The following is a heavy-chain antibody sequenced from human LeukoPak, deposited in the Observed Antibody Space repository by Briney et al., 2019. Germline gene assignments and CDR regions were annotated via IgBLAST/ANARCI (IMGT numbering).Heavy chain of an antibody. CDR1: GFTFSSYW. D-gene: IGHD3-22*01. J-gene: IGHJ6*03. V-gene: IGHV3-7*01. Sequence: PGGSLRLSCAASGFTFSSYWMSWVRQAPGKGLEWVANIKQDGSEKYYVDSVKGRFTISRDNAKKSLYLQMNSLRAEDTAVYYCARDYYDSSGYRDLYYMDVWGKGTTVTVSS. CDR3: ARDYYDSSGYRDLYYMDV. CDR2: IKQDGSEK.